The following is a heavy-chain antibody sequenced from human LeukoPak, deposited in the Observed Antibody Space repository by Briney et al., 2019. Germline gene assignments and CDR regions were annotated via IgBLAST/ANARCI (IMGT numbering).Heavy chain of an antibody. Sequence: GASVKVSCKASGYTFTSYGISWVRQAPGQGLEWMGWISAYNGNTNYAQNFQGRVTMTTDTSTSTAYMELRSLRSDDTAVYYCAREDYGSGRTAFDIWGQGTMVTVSS. V-gene: IGHV1-18*01. CDR2: ISAYNGNT. CDR1: GYTFTSYG. J-gene: IGHJ3*02. D-gene: IGHD3-10*01. CDR3: AREDYGSGRTAFDI.